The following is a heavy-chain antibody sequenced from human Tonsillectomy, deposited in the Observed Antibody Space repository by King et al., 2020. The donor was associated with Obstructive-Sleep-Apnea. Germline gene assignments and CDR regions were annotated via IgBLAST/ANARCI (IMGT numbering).Heavy chain of an antibody. V-gene: IGHV5-51*01. Sequence: QLVQSGAEAKKPGESLRISCRGVGFGFSRHWIAWVRQMPGKGLEWMGIIYPGDSDIRYSPTFRGQVVISVDKSANTAYLHWNNLRSSDTAVFYCARQQRNLAGTEYPDAGLDLWGKGTKVTVSS. CDR2: IYPGDSDI. CDR1: GFGFSRHW. D-gene: IGHD2-2*01. J-gene: IGHJ3*01. CDR3: ARQQRNLAGTEYPDAGLDL.